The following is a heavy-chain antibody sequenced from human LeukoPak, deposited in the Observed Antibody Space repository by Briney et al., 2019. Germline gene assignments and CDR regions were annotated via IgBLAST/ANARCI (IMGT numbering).Heavy chain of an antibody. V-gene: IGHV3-30*02. CDR1: GFTFSSYG. Sequence: GGSLRLSCAASGFTFSSYGMHWVRQAPGKGLEWVSFIRYDGSDKYYADSVKGRFTISRDNSKNTLYLQMNSLRAEDTAVYYCARRAGAYSHPYDYWGQGTLVTVSS. CDR3: ARRAGAYSHPYDY. CDR2: IRYDGSDK. D-gene: IGHD4/OR15-4a*01. J-gene: IGHJ4*02.